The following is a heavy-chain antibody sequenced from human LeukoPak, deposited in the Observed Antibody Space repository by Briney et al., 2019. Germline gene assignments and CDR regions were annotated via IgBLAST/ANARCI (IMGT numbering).Heavy chain of an antibody. J-gene: IGHJ4*02. CDR2: IYYSGST. D-gene: IGHD6-19*01. V-gene: IGHV4-61*01. CDR3: ARWYSSGWAFDY. CDR1: GGSVSSGSYY. Sequence: SETLSLTCTVSGGSVSSGSYYWSWIRQPPGKGLEWIGYIYYSGSTNYNPSLKSRVTISVDTSKNQFSLKLSSVTAADRAVYYCARWYSSGWAFDYWGQGTLVTVSS.